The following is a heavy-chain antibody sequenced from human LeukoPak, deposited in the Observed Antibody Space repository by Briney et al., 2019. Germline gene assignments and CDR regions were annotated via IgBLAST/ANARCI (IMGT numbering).Heavy chain of an antibody. CDR1: GFTFSSYG. J-gene: IGHJ4*02. Sequence: PGGSLRLSCAASGFTFSSYGMSWVRQAPGKGLEWVSAISGSGGSTYYADSVKGRFTISRDNSKNTLYLQMNSLRAEDTAVYYCATTGGSGYYFFDYWGQGTLVTVSS. CDR3: ATTGGSGYYFFDY. D-gene: IGHD3-22*01. V-gene: IGHV3-23*01. CDR2: ISGSGGST.